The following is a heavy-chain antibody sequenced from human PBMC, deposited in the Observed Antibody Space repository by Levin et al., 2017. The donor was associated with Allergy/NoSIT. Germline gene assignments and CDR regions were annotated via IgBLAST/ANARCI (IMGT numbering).Heavy chain of an antibody. Sequence: GESLKISCAASGFTFSSYAMHWVRQAPGKGLEWVAVISYDGSNKYYADSVKGRFTISRDNSKNTLYLQMNSLRAEDTAVYYCARDRAFHSGDGAFDIWGQGTMVTVSS. V-gene: IGHV3-30*04. CDR1: GFTFSSYA. D-gene: IGHD1-26*01. J-gene: IGHJ3*02. CDR2: ISYDGSNK. CDR3: ARDRAFHSGDGAFDI.